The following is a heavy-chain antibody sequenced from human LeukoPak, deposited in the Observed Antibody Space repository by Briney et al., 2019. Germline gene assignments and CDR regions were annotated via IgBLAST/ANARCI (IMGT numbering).Heavy chain of an antibody. Sequence: GGSLRLSCAASGFTFSTYGLNWVRQAPGKGLEWVPYISSSSALYYADSVKGRFTISRDNAKNSLYLQMNSLRAEDTAVYYCARDWAAHYFDYWGQGTLVTISS. D-gene: IGHD3-16*01. V-gene: IGHV3-48*04. CDR1: GFTFSTYG. CDR3: ARDWAAHYFDY. J-gene: IGHJ4*02. CDR2: ISSSSAL.